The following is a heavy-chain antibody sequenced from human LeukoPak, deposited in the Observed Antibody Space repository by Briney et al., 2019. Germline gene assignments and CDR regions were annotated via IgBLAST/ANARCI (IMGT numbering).Heavy chain of an antibody. CDR2: ISWNGRNT. V-gene: IGHV3-20*04. CDR1: GFTFDDYD. Sequence: GGSLRLSCAASGFTFDDYDLNWVRQAPGKGLEWVSGISWNGRNTAYAESLKGRFTISRGNAKNSLYLQMNSLRAEDTAVYYCARGADTGYSSDSWGQGTLVTVSS. D-gene: IGHD6-19*01. CDR3: ARGADTGYSSDS. J-gene: IGHJ5*02.